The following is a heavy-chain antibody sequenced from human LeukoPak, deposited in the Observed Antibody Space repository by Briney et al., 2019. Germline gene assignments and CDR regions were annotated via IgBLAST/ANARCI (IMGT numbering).Heavy chain of an antibody. Sequence: ASVKVSCKASGGTFSSYAISWVRQAPGQGLEWMGGIIPIFGTANYAQKFRGRVTITADESTSTAYMELSSLRSEDTAVYYCARAPAYGSGKTYDYWGQGTPVTVSS. CDR2: IIPIFGTA. CDR3: ARAPAYGSGKTYDY. CDR1: GGTFSSYA. D-gene: IGHD3-10*01. V-gene: IGHV1-69*13. J-gene: IGHJ4*02.